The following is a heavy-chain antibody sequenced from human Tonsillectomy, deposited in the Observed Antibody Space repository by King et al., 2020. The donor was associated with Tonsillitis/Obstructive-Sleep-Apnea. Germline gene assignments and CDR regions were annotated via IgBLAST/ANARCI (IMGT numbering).Heavy chain of an antibody. V-gene: IGHV3-20*04. J-gene: IGHJ4*02. CDR1: GFTFDDYG. Sequence: VQLVESGGGVVRPGGSLRLSCAASGFTFDDYGMSWVRQAPGKGLEWVSGISWNGGSPGYADSVKGRFTISRDNAKNSLYLQMNSMRADDTALYYCAREGGDYGGTPGNDYWGQGTLVTVSS. D-gene: IGHD4-23*01. CDR2: ISWNGGSP. CDR3: AREGGDYGGTPGNDY.